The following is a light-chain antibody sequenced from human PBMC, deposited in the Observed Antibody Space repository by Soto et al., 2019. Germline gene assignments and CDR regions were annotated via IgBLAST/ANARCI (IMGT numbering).Light chain of an antibody. CDR3: QSYDSSLSGSV. Sequence: QSVLTQPPSVSGAPGQRVTISCTGSSSNIGAGYDVHWYQQLPGTAPKLLIYRNSNRPSGVPDRFSGSKSGTSGSLAITGLQAEDEADYYRQSYDSSLSGSVFGGGTKLTVL. CDR2: RNS. CDR1: SSNIGAGYD. V-gene: IGLV1-40*01. J-gene: IGLJ2*01.